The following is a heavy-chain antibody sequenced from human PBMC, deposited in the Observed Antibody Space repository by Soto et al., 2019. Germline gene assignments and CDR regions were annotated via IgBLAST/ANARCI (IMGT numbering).Heavy chain of an antibody. J-gene: IGHJ5*02. Sequence: PSETLSLTCGVSGYSINSGNWWGWIRQPPGKGLEWIGYITYSGDTYSNPSLKRRVTMSVDTSKNHFSLKVDSVTAIDTAVYYCARIEATGTQGWFDAWGQGTLVTVSS. CDR1: GYSINSGNW. V-gene: IGHV4-28*01. CDR2: ITYSGDT. CDR3: ARIEATGTQGWFDA. D-gene: IGHD1-1*01.